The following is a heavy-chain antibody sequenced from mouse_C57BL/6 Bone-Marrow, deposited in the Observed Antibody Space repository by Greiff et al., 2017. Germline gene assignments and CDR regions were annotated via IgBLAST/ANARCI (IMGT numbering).Heavy chain of an antibody. D-gene: IGHD1-1*01. CDR3: TRDPAVVGMDY. V-gene: IGHV5-9-1*02. CDR1: GFTFSSYA. Sequence: EVQVVESGEGLVKPGGSLKLSCAASGFTFSSYAMSWVRQTPEKRLEWVAYISSGGDYLYYAATVKGPFTISRGNARKTLYLQMDSLKSEDTAMNYCTRDPAVVGMDYWGQGTSVTVSA. CDR2: ISSGGDYL. J-gene: IGHJ4*01.